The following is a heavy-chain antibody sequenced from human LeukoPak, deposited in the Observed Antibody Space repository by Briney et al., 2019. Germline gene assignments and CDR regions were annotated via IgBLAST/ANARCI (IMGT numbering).Heavy chain of an antibody. V-gene: IGHV3-30-3*01. CDR3: ATGASAYYYDSSGPY. J-gene: IGHJ4*02. Sequence: GRSLRLSCAASGFTFSSYAMHWVRQAPGKGPEWVTLISYDGSNKYYADSVKGRFTISRDNSKNTLYLQMDSLRAEDTAVYYRATGASAYYYDSSGPYWGQGTLVTVSS. CDR2: ISYDGSNK. D-gene: IGHD3-22*01. CDR1: GFTFSSYA.